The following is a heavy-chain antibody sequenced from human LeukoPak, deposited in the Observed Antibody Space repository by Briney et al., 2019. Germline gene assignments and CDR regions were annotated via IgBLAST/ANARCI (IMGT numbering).Heavy chain of an antibody. D-gene: IGHD3-16*01. Sequence: SETLSLTCAVSGYSISSGDYWGWIRQPPGKGLEWIGSIFNSGSTYYNPSLKSRVTISADTSKKHFSLKLTSVTAADTAVYYCARNRSEPLGNGGSFDYWGQGTLVIVSS. CDR2: IFNSGST. V-gene: IGHV4-38-2*01. CDR1: GYSISSGDY. CDR3: ARNRSEPLGNGGSFDY. J-gene: IGHJ4*02.